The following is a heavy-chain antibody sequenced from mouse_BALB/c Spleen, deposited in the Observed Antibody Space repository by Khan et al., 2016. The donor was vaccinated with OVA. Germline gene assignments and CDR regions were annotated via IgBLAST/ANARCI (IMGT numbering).Heavy chain of an antibody. CDR1: GYSITSGYY. V-gene: IGHV3-6*02. Sequence: VQLQQSGPGLVKPSQSLSLTCSVTGYSITSGYYWNWIRQFPGNKLEWMGYISYDGSNNYNPSLKNRISITRDTPKNQFFLKLNSVTTEDTATYYCARDYRPRYFDVWGAGTTVTVSS. CDR2: ISYDGSN. J-gene: IGHJ1*01. CDR3: ARDYRPRYFDV.